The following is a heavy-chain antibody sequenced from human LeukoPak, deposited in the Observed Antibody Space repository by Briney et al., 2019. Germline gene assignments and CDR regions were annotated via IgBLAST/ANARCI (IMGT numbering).Heavy chain of an antibody. Sequence: SGTLSLNCTVPGGSISSGSYYWSWIRQPAGKGLEWIGRIYTSGSTNYNPSLKSRVTISLEMSKHQFSLNVTSVTAADTAVYYCATNTGTVFDYWGQGALVTVSS. CDR1: GGSISSGSYY. V-gene: IGHV4-61*02. J-gene: IGHJ4*02. D-gene: IGHD7-27*01. CDR2: IYTSGST. CDR3: ATNTGTVFDY.